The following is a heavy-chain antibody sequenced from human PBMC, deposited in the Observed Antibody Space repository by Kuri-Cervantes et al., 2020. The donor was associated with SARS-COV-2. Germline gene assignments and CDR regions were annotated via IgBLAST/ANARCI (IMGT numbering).Heavy chain of an antibody. CDR3: ARHYDFWSGYYYYYGMDV. CDR1: GGTFSSYA. D-gene: IGHD3-3*01. V-gene: IGHV1-69*13. Sequence: SVNVSCKSSGGTFSSYAISWVRQAPGQGLEWMGGIIPIFGTANYAQKFQGRVTITADESTSTAYMELSSLRSEDTAVYYCARHYDFWSGYYYYYGMDVWGQGTTVTVSS. CDR2: IIPIFGTA. J-gene: IGHJ6*02.